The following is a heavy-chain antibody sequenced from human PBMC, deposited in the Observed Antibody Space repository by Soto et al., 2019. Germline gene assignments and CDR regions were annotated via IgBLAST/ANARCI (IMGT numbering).Heavy chain of an antibody. CDR1: GDTFDIYG. CDR3: ARGGIHFADSSGHAFDS. D-gene: IGHD3-22*01. CDR2: IIPIFETA. Sequence: QVELVQSGAEVKKPGSSVKVSCKASGDTFDIYGFNWVRQAPGEGLEWMGVIIPIFETADYAQKFQGRVSITADKSTSTAYMELGSLTSEGTAVYYCARGGIHFADSSGHAFDSWGQGTLISVTS. J-gene: IGHJ4*02. V-gene: IGHV1-69*06.